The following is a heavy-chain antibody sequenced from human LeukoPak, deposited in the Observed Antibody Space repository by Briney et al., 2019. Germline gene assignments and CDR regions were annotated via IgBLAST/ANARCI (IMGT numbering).Heavy chain of an antibody. V-gene: IGHV3-7*03. Sequence: GGSLRLSCAASGFSFSNYWMHWVRQPPGKGLEWVANIKQDGSEKYYVDSVKGRFTISRDNAKNSLYLQMNSLRAEDTGVYYCDGGTGWVSNLGGGQGTLVVVSS. J-gene: IGHJ4*02. CDR3: DGGTGWVSNLG. CDR1: GFSFSNYW. CDR2: IKQDGSEK. D-gene: IGHD6-19*01.